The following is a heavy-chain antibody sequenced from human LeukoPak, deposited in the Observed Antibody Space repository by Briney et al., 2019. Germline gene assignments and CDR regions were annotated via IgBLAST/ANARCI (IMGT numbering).Heavy chain of an antibody. CDR2: IYHSGST. Sequence: GSLRLSCAASGFTFSGYWMSWVRQPPGKGLEWIGEIYHSGSTNYNPSLKSRVTISVDKSKNQFSLKLSSVTAADTAVYYCARYIVVVVAATGAYNWFDPWGQGTLVTVSS. D-gene: IGHD2-15*01. V-gene: IGHV4-4*02. J-gene: IGHJ5*02. CDR3: ARYIVVVVAATGAYNWFDP. CDR1: GFTFSGYW.